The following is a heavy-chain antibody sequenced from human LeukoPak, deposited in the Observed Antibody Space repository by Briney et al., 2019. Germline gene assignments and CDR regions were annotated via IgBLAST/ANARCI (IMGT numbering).Heavy chain of an antibody. CDR1: GGSISSYY. D-gene: IGHD2-2*01. CDR2: INYSGST. V-gene: IGHV4-34*01. Sequence: SETLSLTCTVSGGSISSYYWSWIRQPPGEGPEWIGEINYSGSTNYKPSLKSRVTISVDTSKKQFSLKLSSVTAADTAMYYCARHKCSSTTCQMRYAFDIWGQGTMVTVSS. J-gene: IGHJ3*02. CDR3: ARHKCSSTTCQMRYAFDI.